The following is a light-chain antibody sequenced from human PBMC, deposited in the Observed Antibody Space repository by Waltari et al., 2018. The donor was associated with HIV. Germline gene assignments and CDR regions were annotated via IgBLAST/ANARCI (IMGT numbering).Light chain of an antibody. V-gene: IGLV1-40*01. CDR1: KSNIGAGPD. CDR2: ANS. CDR3: QSSDIRLHGLWV. J-gene: IGLJ3*02. Sequence: QSLLTQPPSVSATPGQRITISCTGNKSNIGAGPDVHWYRQLPETAPRLLIFANSNRPSGVPDRISGSKSTASAALAITGLQAEDEGYYYCQSSDIRLHGLWVFGGGTKVTVL.